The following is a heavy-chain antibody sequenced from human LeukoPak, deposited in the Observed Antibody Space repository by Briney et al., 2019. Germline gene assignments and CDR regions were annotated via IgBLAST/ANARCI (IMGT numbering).Heavy chain of an antibody. CDR1: GFTFSSNT. CDR3: ARSSGTYAFFDY. J-gene: IGHJ4*02. V-gene: IGHV3-48*01. CDR2: ISTTSNTI. Sequence: GGSLRLSCAAYGFTFSSNTMNWVRQAPGKGLEWVSYISTTSNTIYYTDSVKGRFTISRDKAKNSLFLQMNSLRAEDTAVYYCARSSGTYAFFDYWGQGTLVTVSS. D-gene: IGHD1-26*01.